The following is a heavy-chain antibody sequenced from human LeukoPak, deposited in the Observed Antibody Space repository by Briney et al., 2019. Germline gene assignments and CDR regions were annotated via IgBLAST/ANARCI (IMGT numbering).Heavy chain of an antibody. CDR1: GFSISTSGVG. J-gene: IGHJ5*02. V-gene: IGHV2-5*02. CDR3: ARSGYIRGVWENWFDP. Sequence: SGPTLVNPTQTLTLTCTFSGFSISTSGVGVGWIRQPPGKALEWLALIYWDDDKRYIASLKSRLTITKDTSKNQVVLTMTNMDPVDTATYYCARSGYIRGVWENWFDPWGRGTLVTVSS. CDR2: IYWDDDK. D-gene: IGHD5-12*01.